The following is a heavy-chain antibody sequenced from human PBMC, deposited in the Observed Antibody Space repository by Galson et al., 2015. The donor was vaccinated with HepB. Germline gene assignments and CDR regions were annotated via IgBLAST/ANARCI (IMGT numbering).Heavy chain of an antibody. J-gene: IGHJ5*02. Sequence: SVKVSCKASGYRFTNYGINWVRQAPGQGLEWMGWISTSNGNTKYAQKIQDRVTMTTDTSTSTDYMELRSLKSDDTAVYYCARDYTMTTRSWFDPWGQGTLVTVSS. CDR2: ISTSNGNT. D-gene: IGHD4-17*01. CDR1: GYRFTNYG. V-gene: IGHV1-18*01. CDR3: ARDYTMTTRSWFDP.